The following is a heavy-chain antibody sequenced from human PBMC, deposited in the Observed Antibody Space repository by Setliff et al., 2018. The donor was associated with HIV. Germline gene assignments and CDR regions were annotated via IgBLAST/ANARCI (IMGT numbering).Heavy chain of an antibody. V-gene: IGHV1-18*01. J-gene: IGHJ3*02. CDR2: ISAYNGNT. Sequence: ASVKVSCKASGYTFTHYAISWVRQAPGQGLEYLGWISAYNGNTNYAQKVQGRITMTTDASTSTVDMELRSLTSDDTAVYYCARLASGGWPLEVFDIWGQGTVVTVSS. CDR3: ARLASGGWPLEVFDI. CDR1: GYTFTHYA. D-gene: IGHD2-15*01.